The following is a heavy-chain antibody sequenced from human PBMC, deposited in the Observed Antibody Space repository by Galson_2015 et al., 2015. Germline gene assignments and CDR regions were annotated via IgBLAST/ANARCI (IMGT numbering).Heavy chain of an antibody. Sequence: SVKVSCKASGYTFTSYGISWVRQAPGQGLEWMGWISAYNGNTNYAQKLQGRVTMTTDTSASTAYMELRSLRSDDTAVYYCARVWQQLVLRWFDPWGQETLVTVSS. J-gene: IGHJ5*02. CDR3: ARVWQQLVLRWFDP. CDR2: ISAYNGNT. V-gene: IGHV1-18*04. CDR1: GYTFTSYG. D-gene: IGHD6-13*01.